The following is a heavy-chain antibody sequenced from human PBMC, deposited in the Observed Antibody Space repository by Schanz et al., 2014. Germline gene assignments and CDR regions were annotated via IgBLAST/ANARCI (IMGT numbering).Heavy chain of an antibody. V-gene: IGHV3-66*01. Sequence: EVQLVESGGGLVKSGGSLRLSCATSGFTVSSNYMSWVRQAPGKGLEWVSVIYTSGSTYYADSVRGRFTISRDDAKNSHYLQMNSLRVEDTAVFYCVKIGYTHWSLDDWGQGILVTVSS. J-gene: IGHJ4*02. CDR3: VKIGYTHWSLDD. CDR2: IYTSGST. CDR1: GFTVSSNY. D-gene: IGHD6-13*01.